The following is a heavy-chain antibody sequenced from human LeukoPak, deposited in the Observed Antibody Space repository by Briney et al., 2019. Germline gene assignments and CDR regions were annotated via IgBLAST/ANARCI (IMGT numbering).Heavy chain of an antibody. Sequence: SETLSLTCTVSGGSMSSGGDYWSWIRQPPGKGLEWIGEINHSGSTNYNPSLKSRVTISVDTSKNQFSLKLSSVTAADTAVYYCARGSQSLGYCSGGSCRAKIFDYWGQGTLVTVSS. V-gene: IGHV4-39*07. J-gene: IGHJ4*02. CDR2: INHSGST. CDR3: ARGSQSLGYCSGGSCRAKIFDY. D-gene: IGHD2-15*01. CDR1: GGSMSSGGDY.